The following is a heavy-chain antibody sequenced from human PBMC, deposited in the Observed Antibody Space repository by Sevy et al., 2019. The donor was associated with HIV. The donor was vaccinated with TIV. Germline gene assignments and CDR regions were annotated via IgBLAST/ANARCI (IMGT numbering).Heavy chain of an antibody. CDR1: GGSISSGSYY. V-gene: IGHV4-61*02. D-gene: IGHD6-19*01. CDR3: ARDLRDGSGWTDS. Sequence: SETLSLTCTVSGGSISSGSYYWSWIWQPAGKGLEWIGRIYSSGGSNYNPSLKSRVTMSVDTSKNQFSLRLSSVTAADTAIYYCARDLRDGSGWTDSWGQGTLVTVSS. CDR2: IYSSGGS. J-gene: IGHJ5*01.